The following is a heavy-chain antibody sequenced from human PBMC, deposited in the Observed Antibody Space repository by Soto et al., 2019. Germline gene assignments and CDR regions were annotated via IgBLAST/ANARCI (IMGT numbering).Heavy chain of an antibody. Sequence: SETLSLTCAVYGGSFSGYYWSWIRQPPGKGLEWIGEINHSGSTNYNPSLKSRVTISVDTSKNQFSLKLSSVTAADTAVYYCARGMIVVVVAAKDHDAFDIWGQGTMVTVSS. J-gene: IGHJ3*02. CDR3: ARGMIVVVVAAKDHDAFDI. D-gene: IGHD2-15*01. V-gene: IGHV4-34*01. CDR2: INHSGST. CDR1: GGSFSGYY.